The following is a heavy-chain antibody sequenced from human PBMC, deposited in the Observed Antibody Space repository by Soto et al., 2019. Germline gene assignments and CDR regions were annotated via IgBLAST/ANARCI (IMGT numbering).Heavy chain of an antibody. V-gene: IGHV3-30*18. CDR1: GFTFSSYG. Sequence: QVQLVESGGGVVQPGRSLRLSCAASGFTFSSYGMHWVRQAPGKGLEWVAVISYDGSNKYYADSVKGRFTISRDNSKNTLDLQMNSLRAEDTAVYYCAQDSPYGSGNYGMDVWGQGTTVTVSS. J-gene: IGHJ6*02. D-gene: IGHD3-10*01. CDR3: AQDSPYGSGNYGMDV. CDR2: ISYDGSNK.